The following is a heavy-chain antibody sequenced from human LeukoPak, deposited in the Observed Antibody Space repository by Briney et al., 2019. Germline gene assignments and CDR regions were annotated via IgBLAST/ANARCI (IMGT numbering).Heavy chain of an antibody. CDR1: GYSFTSYW. D-gene: IGHD3-10*01. CDR3: ARRITMVRGVISYFDY. V-gene: IGHV5-51*01. CDR2: IYPGDSDT. Sequence: GESLKISCKGSGYSFTSYWIGWVRQMPGKGLEWMGIIYPGDSDTRYSPSFQGQVTISADKSISTAYLQWSNLKASDTAMYYCARRITMVRGVISYFDYWGQGTLVTVSS. J-gene: IGHJ4*02.